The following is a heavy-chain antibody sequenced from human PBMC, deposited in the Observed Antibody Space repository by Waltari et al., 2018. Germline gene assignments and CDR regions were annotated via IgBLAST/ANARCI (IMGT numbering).Heavy chain of an antibody. D-gene: IGHD6-19*01. Sequence: EVQLLESGGGLVQPGGSLRLSCAASGFTFSSYDMSWVRQAPGKGLEWVSVIYSGGSTYYADSVKGRFTISRDNSKNTLYLQMNSLRAEDTAVYYCAKILDSQWLASCFDYWGQGTLVTVSS. CDR3: AKILDSQWLASCFDY. J-gene: IGHJ4*02. V-gene: IGHV3-23*03. CDR2: IYSGGST. CDR1: GFTFSSYD.